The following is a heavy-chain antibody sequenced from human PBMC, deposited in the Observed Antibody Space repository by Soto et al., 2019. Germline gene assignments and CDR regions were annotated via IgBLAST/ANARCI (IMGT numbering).Heavy chain of an antibody. CDR3: ARLPLAAAGPYNWFDP. CDR1: GFTFSDYY. D-gene: IGHD6-13*01. CDR2: ISSSSSYT. Sequence: GGSLRLSCAASGFTFSDYYTSWIRQAPGKGLEWVSYISSSSSYTNYADSVKGRFTISRDNAKNSLYLQMNSLRAEDTAVYYCARLPLAAAGPYNWFDPWGQGTLVTVSS. V-gene: IGHV3-11*06. J-gene: IGHJ5*02.